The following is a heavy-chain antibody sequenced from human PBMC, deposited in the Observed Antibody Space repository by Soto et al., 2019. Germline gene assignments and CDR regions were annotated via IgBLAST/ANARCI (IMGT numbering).Heavy chain of an antibody. CDR1: GGSISSSSYY. Sequence: PSETLSLTCTVSGGSISSSSYYWGWIRQPPGKGPEWIGSIYYSGSTYYNPSLKSRVTISVDTSKNQFSLKLSSVTAADTAVYYCARQSSGYQLGLYYYYGMDVWGQGTTFTVSS. J-gene: IGHJ6*02. CDR2: IYYSGST. D-gene: IGHD3-22*01. CDR3: ARQSSGYQLGLYYYYGMDV. V-gene: IGHV4-39*01.